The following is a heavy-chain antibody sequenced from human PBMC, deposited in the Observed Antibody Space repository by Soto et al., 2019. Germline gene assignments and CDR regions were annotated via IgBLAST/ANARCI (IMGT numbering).Heavy chain of an antibody. CDR1: GYTFTSYD. Sequence: GASVKVSCKASGYTFTSYDINWVRQATGQGLEWMGWMNPNSGNTGYAQKFQGRVTMTRNTSISTAYMELSSLRSEDTAVYYCARIFARRGATSSSWIYYYYGMDVWGQGTTVTVSS. CDR3: ARIFARRGATSSSWIYYYYGMDV. V-gene: IGHV1-8*01. CDR2: MNPNSGNT. D-gene: IGHD6-6*01. J-gene: IGHJ6*02.